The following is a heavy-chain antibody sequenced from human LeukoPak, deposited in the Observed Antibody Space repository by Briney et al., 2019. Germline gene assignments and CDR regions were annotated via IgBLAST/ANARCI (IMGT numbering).Heavy chain of an antibody. Sequence: SQTLSLTCTVSGGSISSYYWSWIRQPPGKGLEWIGYIYYSGSTNYNPSLKSRVTISVDTSKNQFSLKLSSVTAADTAVYYCARAYYDFWSGYPLRDYGMDVWGQGTTVTVSS. V-gene: IGHV4-59*01. D-gene: IGHD3-3*01. CDR3: ARAYYDFWSGYPLRDYGMDV. J-gene: IGHJ6*02. CDR1: GGSISSYY. CDR2: IYYSGST.